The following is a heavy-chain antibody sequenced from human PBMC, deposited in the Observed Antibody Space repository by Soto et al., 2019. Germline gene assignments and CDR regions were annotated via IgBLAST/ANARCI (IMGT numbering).Heavy chain of an antibody. J-gene: IGHJ5*02. CDR2: IYYSGST. CDR3: AIDIHYGEESWFDP. D-gene: IGHD4-17*01. CDR1: GGSISSGDYY. Sequence: QVQLQESGPGLVKPSQTLSLTCTVSGGSISSGDYYWSWIRQPPGKGLEWIGYIYYSGSTYYNPSLKSRVTISVDTSKNQVSLNLSSVTAADTAVYYCAIDIHYGEESWFDPWGQGTLVTVSS. V-gene: IGHV4-30-4*01.